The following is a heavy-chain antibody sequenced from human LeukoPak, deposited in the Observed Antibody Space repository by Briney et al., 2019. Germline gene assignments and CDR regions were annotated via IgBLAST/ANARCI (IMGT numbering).Heavy chain of an antibody. V-gene: IGHV3-23*01. CDR2: ISGGAGGA. D-gene: IGHD3-10*01. Sequence: GGSLRLSCAASGFTFSSYAMNWVRQAPGKGLEWVSSISGGAGGAAYADSVKGRFNMSRDNSKNTLYLQMNSLRAEDTAVYCCAKDGGYGSGSYYPDYWGQGTLVTASS. J-gene: IGHJ4*02. CDR1: GFTFSSYA. CDR3: AKDGGYGSGSYYPDY.